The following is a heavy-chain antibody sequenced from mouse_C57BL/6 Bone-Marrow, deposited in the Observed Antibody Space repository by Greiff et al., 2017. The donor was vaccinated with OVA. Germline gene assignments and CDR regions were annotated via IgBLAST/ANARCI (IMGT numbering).Heavy chain of an antibody. CDR3: TRGYSNYYAMDY. CDR1: GYTFPDYE. V-gene: IGHV1-15*01. CDR2: IDPETGGT. D-gene: IGHD2-5*01. Sequence: QVQLQQSGAELVRPGASVTLSCKASGYTFPDYEMHWVKQTPLHGLEWIGAIDPETGGTAYNQQFKGKAILTADKSSSPAYMELRSLTSEDSAVYYCTRGYSNYYAMDYWGQGTSVTVSS. J-gene: IGHJ4*01.